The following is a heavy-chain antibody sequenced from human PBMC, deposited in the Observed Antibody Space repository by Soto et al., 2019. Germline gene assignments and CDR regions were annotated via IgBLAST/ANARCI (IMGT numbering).Heavy chain of an antibody. D-gene: IGHD1-1*01. V-gene: IGHV3-11*06. CDR3: ARSGDNYNLLDY. J-gene: IGHJ4*02. CDR1: GFTFSDHY. CDR2: SSNSGSFT. Sequence: GGSLRLSCAASGFTFSDHYMSWIRQAPGKGLEWIGYSSNSGSFTRYADSVKGRFSISRDNAKNSLYLQINSLRGDDTATYFCARSGDNYNLLDYWGQGTPVTVSS.